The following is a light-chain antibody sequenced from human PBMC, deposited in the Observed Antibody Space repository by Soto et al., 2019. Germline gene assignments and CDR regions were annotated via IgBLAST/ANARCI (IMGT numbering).Light chain of an antibody. Sequence: QSALTQPASVSGSPGQSITISCSGTSSDVGGYNYVSWYQQHPGKAPKLMIYDVSNRPSGVSNRFSGSKSGNTASLTISGLQAEDEADYYCNSYTSSLVFGGGTKLTVL. CDR1: SSDVGGYNY. J-gene: IGLJ2*01. CDR3: NSYTSSLV. V-gene: IGLV2-14*01. CDR2: DVS.